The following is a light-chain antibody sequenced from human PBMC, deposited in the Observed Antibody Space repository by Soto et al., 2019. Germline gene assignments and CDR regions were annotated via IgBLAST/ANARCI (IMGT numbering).Light chain of an antibody. V-gene: IGKV3-11*01. Sequence: EIVLTQSPATLSLSPGEGATLSCRASQSIGSHLGWYQQKPGQAPRLLIYDASNRASGIPGRFSGSGSGTDFTLTINSLEPEDFAVYYCQQRSRWPLTFGGGTKVETK. CDR3: QQRSRWPLT. CDR2: DAS. J-gene: IGKJ4*01. CDR1: QSIGSH.